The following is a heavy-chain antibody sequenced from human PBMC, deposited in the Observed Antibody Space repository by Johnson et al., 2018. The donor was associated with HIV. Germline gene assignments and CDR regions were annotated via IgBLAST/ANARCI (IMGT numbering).Heavy chain of an antibody. CDR2: IQYDGSKK. CDR1: GFSFSTYD. CDR3: ARERQSSSEYDAFDM. D-gene: IGHD6-25*01. Sequence: QMLLVESGGGVVQPGRSLRLSCAASGFSFSTYDLHWVRQAPGKGLEWVTFIQYDGSKKNYAVSVKGRFTISRDNSKNTLYLHLNSLRTEDTAVYYGARERQSSSEYDAFDMWGQGTMVTVSS. V-gene: IGHV3-30*02. J-gene: IGHJ3*02.